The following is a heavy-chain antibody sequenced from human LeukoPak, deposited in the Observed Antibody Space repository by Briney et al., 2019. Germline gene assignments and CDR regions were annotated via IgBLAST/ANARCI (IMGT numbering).Heavy chain of an antibody. D-gene: IGHD4-17*01. CDR1: GGSISSYY. V-gene: IGHV4-59*01. J-gene: IGHJ4*02. CDR3: ARDKRIGDYAYYFDY. Sequence: SETLSLTCTVSGGSISSYYWSWIRQPPGKGLEWIGYIYYSGSTSYNPSLKSRVTISVDTSKNQFSLKLSSVTAADTAVYYCARDKRIGDYAYYFDYWGQGTLVTVSS. CDR2: IYYSGST.